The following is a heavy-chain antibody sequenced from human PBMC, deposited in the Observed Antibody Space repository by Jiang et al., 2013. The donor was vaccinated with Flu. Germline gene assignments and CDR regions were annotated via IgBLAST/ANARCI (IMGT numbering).Heavy chain of an antibody. D-gene: IGHD3-22*01. CDR1: GGSISSSSYY. J-gene: IGHJ4*02. CDR3: ARLTPPTNRDYYDSSGYSDGDYDY. CDR2: IYYSGST. Sequence: GSGLVKPSETLSLTCTVSGGSISSSSYYWGWIRQPPGKGLEWIGSIYYSGSTYYNPSLKSRVTISVDTSKNQFSLKLSSVTAADTAVYYCARLTPPTNRDYYDSSGYSDGDYDYWGQGTLVTVSS. V-gene: IGHV4-39*01.